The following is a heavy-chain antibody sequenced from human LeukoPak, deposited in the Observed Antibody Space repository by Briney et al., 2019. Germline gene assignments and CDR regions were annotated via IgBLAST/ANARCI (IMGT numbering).Heavy chain of an antibody. J-gene: IGHJ4*02. CDR2: ISSSGSTI. D-gene: IGHD3-3*01. V-gene: IGHV3-11*01. Sequence: GGPLRLSCAASGFTFSSYWMSWIRQAPGKGLEWVSYISSSGSTIYYADSVKGRFTISRDNAKNSLYLQMNSLRAEDTAVYYCARVASYYDLNYWGQGTLVTVSS. CDR3: ARVASYYDLNY. CDR1: GFTFSSYW.